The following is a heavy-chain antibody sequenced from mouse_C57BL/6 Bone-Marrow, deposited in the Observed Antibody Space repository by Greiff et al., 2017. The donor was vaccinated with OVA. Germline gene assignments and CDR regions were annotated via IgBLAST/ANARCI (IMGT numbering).Heavy chain of an antibody. Sequence: VQLQQPGAELVKPGASVKLSCKASGYTFTSYWMQWVKQRPGQGLEWIGEIDPSDSYTNYNQKFKGKATLTVDTSSSTAYMQLSSLTSEDSAVCYCARGGWLLPLDDWGQGTTLTVSS. CDR2: IDPSDSYT. CDR3: ARGGWLLPLDD. V-gene: IGHV1-50*01. J-gene: IGHJ2*01. D-gene: IGHD2-3*01. CDR1: GYTFTSYW.